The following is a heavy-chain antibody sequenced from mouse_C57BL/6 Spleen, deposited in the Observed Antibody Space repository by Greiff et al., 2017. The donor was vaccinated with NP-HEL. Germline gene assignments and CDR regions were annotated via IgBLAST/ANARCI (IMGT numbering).Heavy chain of an antibody. Sequence: QVQLQQPGAELVKPGASVKLSCKASGYTFTSYWMHWVKQRPGQGLEWIGMIHPNSGSTNYNEKFKSKATLTVDKSSSTAYMQLSSLTSEDSAVYYCARPYGSSSWYFDVWGTGTTVAVSS. CDR3: ARPYGSSSWYFDV. CDR1: GYTFTSYW. D-gene: IGHD1-1*01. V-gene: IGHV1-64*01. J-gene: IGHJ1*03. CDR2: IHPNSGST.